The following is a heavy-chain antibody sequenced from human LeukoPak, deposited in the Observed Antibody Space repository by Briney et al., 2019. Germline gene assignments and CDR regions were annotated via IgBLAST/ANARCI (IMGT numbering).Heavy chain of an antibody. D-gene: IGHD5-18*01. CDR3: AGCGFPIPFDY. J-gene: IGHJ4*02. CDR1: GGSVSGYC. Sequence: SETLSLTCAVYGGSVSGYCWSWIRQPPRKGLEWIGEINNSGSSNHNPSLKSRVTISVDTSKNQFYLKLSSVTAADTAVYYCAGCGFPIPFDYWGQGTLVTVSS. CDR2: INNSGSS. V-gene: IGHV4-34*01.